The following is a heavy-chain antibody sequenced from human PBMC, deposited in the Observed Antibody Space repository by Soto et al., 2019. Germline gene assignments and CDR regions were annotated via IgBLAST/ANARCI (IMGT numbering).Heavy chain of an antibody. CDR1: GFTFSSYG. CDR2: ISYDGSNK. CDR3: AKGSYYGSGTNRTPYYGMDV. V-gene: IGHV3-30*18. D-gene: IGHD3-10*01. J-gene: IGHJ6*02. Sequence: QVQLVESGGGVVQPGRSLRLYYAASGFTFSSYGMHWVRQAPGKGLEWVAVISYDGSNKYYADSVKGRFTISRDNSKNTLYLQMNSLRAEDTAVYYCAKGSYYGSGTNRTPYYGMDVWGQGTTVTVSS.